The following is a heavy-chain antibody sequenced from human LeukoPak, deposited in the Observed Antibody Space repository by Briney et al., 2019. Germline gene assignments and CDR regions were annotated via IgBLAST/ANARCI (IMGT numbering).Heavy chain of an antibody. Sequence: PGGSLRLSCAASGFTFSSHAMSWVRQAPGKGLEWVSAISGSGGSTYYADSVKGRFTISRDNSKNTLYLQMNSLRAEDTAVYYRAKVTMVRGVIRAFDYWGQGTLVTVSS. CDR2: ISGSGGST. CDR3: AKVTMVRGVIRAFDY. V-gene: IGHV3-23*01. J-gene: IGHJ4*02. CDR1: GFTFSSHA. D-gene: IGHD3-10*01.